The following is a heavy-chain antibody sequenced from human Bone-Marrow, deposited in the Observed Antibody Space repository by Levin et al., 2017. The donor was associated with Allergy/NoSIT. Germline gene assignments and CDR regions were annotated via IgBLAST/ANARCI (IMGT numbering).Heavy chain of an antibody. CDR1: GFTFSFYA. Sequence: PGESLKISCAASGFTFSFYAMHWVRQAPGKGLEWVAVISSDGTNKYYGDSLRGRVTVSRDNSKNTVYLQMNSLRPDDTSVYYCARDLGRGSPTWQLTWGQGTLVSVS. CDR2: ISSDGTNK. CDR3: ARDLGRGSPTWQLT. D-gene: IGHD3-16*01. J-gene: IGHJ4*02. V-gene: IGHV3-30-3*01.